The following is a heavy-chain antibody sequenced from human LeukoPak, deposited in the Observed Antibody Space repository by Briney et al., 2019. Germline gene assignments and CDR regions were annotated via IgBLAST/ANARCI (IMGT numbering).Heavy chain of an antibody. CDR2: IGAAGDT. CDR3: AREMGYSYGLGYYGMDV. Sequence: GGSLRLSCAASGFTFSSYDMHWVRQATGKGLERVSAIGAAGDTYYPGSVKGRFTISRENAKNSLYLQMNSLRAGDTAVYYCAREMGYSYGLGYYGMDVWGQGTTVTVSS. D-gene: IGHD5-18*01. V-gene: IGHV3-13*01. J-gene: IGHJ6*02. CDR1: GFTFSSYD.